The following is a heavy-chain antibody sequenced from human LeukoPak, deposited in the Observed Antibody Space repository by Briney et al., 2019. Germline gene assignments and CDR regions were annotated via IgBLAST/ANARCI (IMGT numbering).Heavy chain of an antibody. Sequence: GASVKVSCKASGYTFTGYYMHWVRQAPGQGLEWMGWINPNSGGTNYAQKFQGRVTMTRDTFISTAYMELSRLRSDDTAVYYCARESIYGDYVDYWGQGTLVTVPS. CDR3: ARESIYGDYVDY. V-gene: IGHV1-2*02. D-gene: IGHD2-21*01. CDR2: INPNSGGT. CDR1: GYTFTGYY. J-gene: IGHJ4*02.